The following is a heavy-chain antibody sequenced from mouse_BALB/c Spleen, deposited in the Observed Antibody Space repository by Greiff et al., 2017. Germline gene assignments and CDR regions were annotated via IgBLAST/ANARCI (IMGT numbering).Heavy chain of an antibody. J-gene: IGHJ2*01. Sequence: LQESGAELVRPGVSVKISCKGSGYTFTDYAMHWVKQSHAKSLEWIGVISTYYGDASYNQKFKGKATMTVDKSSSTAYMELARLTSEDSAIYYCARGSGSSPFDYWGQGTTLTVSS. CDR3: ARGSGSSPFDY. CDR1: GYTFTDYA. CDR2: ISTYYGDA. D-gene: IGHD1-1*01. V-gene: IGHV1S137*01.